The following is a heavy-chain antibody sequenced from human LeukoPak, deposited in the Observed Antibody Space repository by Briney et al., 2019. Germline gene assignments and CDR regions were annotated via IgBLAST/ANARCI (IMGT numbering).Heavy chain of an antibody. CDR3: AKGSYYDSSGSFYFDY. CDR2: ISGSGGST. V-gene: IGHV3-23*01. CDR1: GFTFSSYA. J-gene: IGHJ4*02. Sequence: GGPLRLSCAASGFTFSSYAMSWVRQAPGKGLEWVSAISGSGGSTYYADSVKGRFTISRDNSKNTLYVQVNSLGTEGTAAYYCAKGSYYDSSGSFYFDYWGQGTLVTVSS. D-gene: IGHD3-22*01.